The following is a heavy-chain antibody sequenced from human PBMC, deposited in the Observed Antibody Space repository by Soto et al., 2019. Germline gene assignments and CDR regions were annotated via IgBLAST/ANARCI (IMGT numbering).Heavy chain of an antibody. CDR2: IYYSVST. Sequence: QLQLQESGPGLVKPSETLSLTCTVSGGSISSSSYYWGWIRQPPGKGLEWIGTIYYSVSTYYNPSLKSRVTISVDTSKNQFSRKLSSVTAADTAVYYCARLYGSSLFDYWGQGTLVTVSS. CDR1: GGSISSSSYY. J-gene: IGHJ4*02. V-gene: IGHV4-39*01. CDR3: ARLYGSSLFDY. D-gene: IGHD6-6*01.